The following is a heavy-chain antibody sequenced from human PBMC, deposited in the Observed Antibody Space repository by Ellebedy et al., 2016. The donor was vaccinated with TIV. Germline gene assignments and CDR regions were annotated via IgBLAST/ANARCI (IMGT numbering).Heavy chain of an antibody. Sequence: GESLKISCAASGFTFSNYGMHWVRQAPGKGLEWVALIWYDGSKTYYADSVKGRFTISRDKSKNTMYLQMNSLRAEDTAVYYCARDYGSGSYGDLFDYWGQGTLVTVSS. D-gene: IGHD3-10*01. CDR3: ARDYGSGSYGDLFDY. J-gene: IGHJ4*02. V-gene: IGHV3-33*01. CDR1: GFTFSNYG. CDR2: IWYDGSKT.